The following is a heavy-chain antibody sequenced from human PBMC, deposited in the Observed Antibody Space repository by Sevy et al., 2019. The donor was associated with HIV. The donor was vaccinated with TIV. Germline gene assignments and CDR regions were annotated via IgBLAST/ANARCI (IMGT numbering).Heavy chain of an antibody. J-gene: IGHJ6*02. CDR3: ARGRKTTQEWLEELDYYYGVDV. CDR1: GFTSSTYD. CDR2: IRYDGSNK. Sequence: GSLRLSCAASGFTSSTYDMHWVRQAPGKGLEWVAYIRYDGSNKYYADSVRGRFTISRDNSKNTLYLQMNSLRAEDTAVYYCARGRKTTQEWLEELDYYYGVDVWGQGTTVTVSS. D-gene: IGHD2-8*01. V-gene: IGHV3-30*02.